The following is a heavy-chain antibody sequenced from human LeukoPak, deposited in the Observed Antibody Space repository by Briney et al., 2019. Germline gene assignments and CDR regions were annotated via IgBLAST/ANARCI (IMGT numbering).Heavy chain of an antibody. V-gene: IGHV1-69*13. Sequence: SVKVSCKASGGTFSSYAISWVRQATGQGLEWMGGIIPIFGTANYAQKFQGRVTITADESTSTAYMELSSLRSEDTAVYYCARGRRVGPDLLSVEMATIFDYWGQGTLVTVSS. CDR3: ARGRRVGPDLLSVEMATIFDY. CDR2: IIPIFGTA. J-gene: IGHJ4*02. D-gene: IGHD5-24*01. CDR1: GGTFSSYA.